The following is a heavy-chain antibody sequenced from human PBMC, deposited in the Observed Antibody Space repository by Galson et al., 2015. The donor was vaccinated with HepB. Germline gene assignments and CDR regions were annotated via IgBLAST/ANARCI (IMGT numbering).Heavy chain of an antibody. CDR3: ARDLAAADPIPYYYYMDV. D-gene: IGHD6-13*01. CDR1: GYTFTGYY. Sequence: SVKVSCKASGYTFTGYYMHWVRQAPGQGLEWMGRINPNSGGTNYAQKFQGRVTMTRDTSISTAYMELSRLRSDDTAVYYCARDLAAADPIPYYYYMDVWGKGTTVTVSS. J-gene: IGHJ6*03. CDR2: INPNSGGT. V-gene: IGHV1-2*06.